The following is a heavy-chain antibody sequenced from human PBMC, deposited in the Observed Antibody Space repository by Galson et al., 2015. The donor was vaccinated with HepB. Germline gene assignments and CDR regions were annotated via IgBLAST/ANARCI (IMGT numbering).Heavy chain of an antibody. CDR1: DFTFSSYS. V-gene: IGHV3-48*01. Sequence: SLRLSCAASDFTFSSYSMNWVRQAPGKGLEWVSYISSSSSIIYYDDSVKGRFTISRDNAKNSLYLQMNSLRAEDTAVYYCARGGNYYDSSGYGYYFDYWGQGTLVTVSS. J-gene: IGHJ4*02. CDR3: ARGGNYYDSSGYGYYFDY. CDR2: ISSSSSII. D-gene: IGHD3-22*01.